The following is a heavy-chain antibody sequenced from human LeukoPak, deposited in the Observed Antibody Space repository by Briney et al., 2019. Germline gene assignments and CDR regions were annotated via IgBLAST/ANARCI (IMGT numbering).Heavy chain of an antibody. Sequence: GGSLRLSCAASGFTFNTYSMNWARQAPGKGLEWVSSISSSSSYIYYADSVKGRFTISRDNAKNSLYLQMNSLRGEDTAVYYCARAPPSYSSGWMSCDYWGQGTLVTVSS. CDR3: ARAPPSYSSGWMSCDY. V-gene: IGHV3-21*01. CDR2: ISSSSSYI. J-gene: IGHJ4*02. D-gene: IGHD6-19*01. CDR1: GFTFNTYS.